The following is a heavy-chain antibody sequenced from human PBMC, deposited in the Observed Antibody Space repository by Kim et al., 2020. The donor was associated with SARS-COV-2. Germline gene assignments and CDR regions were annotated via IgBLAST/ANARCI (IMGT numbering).Heavy chain of an antibody. J-gene: IGHJ4*02. D-gene: IGHD2-21*02. Sequence: GGSLRLSCAASGFTFSSYGMHWVRQAPGKGLEWVAVISYDGSNKYYADSVKGRFTISRDNSKNTLYLQMNSLRAEDTAVYYCAKEMGVKVVVTATTYFDYWGQGTLVPVSS. V-gene: IGHV3-30*18. CDR3: AKEMGVKVVVTATTYFDY. CDR2: ISYDGSNK. CDR1: GFTFSSYG.